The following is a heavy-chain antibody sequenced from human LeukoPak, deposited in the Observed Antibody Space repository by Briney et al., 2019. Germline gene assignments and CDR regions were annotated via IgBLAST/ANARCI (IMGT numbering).Heavy chain of an antibody. J-gene: IGHJ4*02. Sequence: GGSLRLSCAASGFTFSSYEMNWVRQAPGKGLEWVSYISSSGSTIYYADSVKGRFTISRDNAKNSLYLQMNSLRAEDTAVYYCARELGAAAYDWGQGTLVTVSS. D-gene: IGHD2-2*01. V-gene: IGHV3-48*03. CDR3: ARELGAAAYD. CDR2: ISSSGSTI. CDR1: GFTFSSYE.